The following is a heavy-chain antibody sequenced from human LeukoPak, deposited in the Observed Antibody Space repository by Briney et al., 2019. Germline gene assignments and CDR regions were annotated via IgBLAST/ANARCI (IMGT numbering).Heavy chain of an antibody. CDR1: GYTFTSYG. D-gene: IGHD2-21*02. CDR2: ISAYSGNT. V-gene: IGHV1-18*01. J-gene: IGHJ4*02. Sequence: ASVKVSCKASGYTFTSYGISWVRQAPGQGLEWMGWISAYSGNTNYAQKLQGRVTMTTDTSTSTAYMELSSLRSEDTAVYYCARDREVVTARWTDYFDYWGQGTLVTVSS. CDR3: ARDREVVTARWTDYFDY.